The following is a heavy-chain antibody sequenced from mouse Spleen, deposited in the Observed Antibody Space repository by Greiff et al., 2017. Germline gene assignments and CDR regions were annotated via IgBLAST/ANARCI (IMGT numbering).Heavy chain of an antibody. V-gene: IGHV1-82*01. CDR2: IYPGDGDT. CDR3: AREENGRFDY. Sequence: VQLQQSGPELVKPGASVKISCKASGYAFSSSWMNWVKQRPGKGLEWIGRIYPGDGDTNYNGKFKGKATLTADKSSSTAYMQLSSLTSEDSAVYFCAREENGRFDYWGQGTTLTVSS. CDR1: GYAFSSSW. J-gene: IGHJ2*01.